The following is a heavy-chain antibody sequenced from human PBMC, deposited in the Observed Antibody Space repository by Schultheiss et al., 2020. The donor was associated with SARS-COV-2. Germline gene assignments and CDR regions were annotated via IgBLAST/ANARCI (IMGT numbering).Heavy chain of an antibody. J-gene: IGHJ3*02. V-gene: IGHV1-2*04. CDR2: INPNSGGT. CDR1: GYTFTGYY. Sequence: GESLKISCKASGYTFTGYYMHWVRQAPGQGLEWMGWINPNSGGTNYAQKFQGWVTMTRDTSISTAYMELSRLRSDDTAVYYCASSRYSYVAAFDIWGQGTMVTVSS. D-gene: IGHD5-18*01. CDR3: ASSRYSYVAAFDI.